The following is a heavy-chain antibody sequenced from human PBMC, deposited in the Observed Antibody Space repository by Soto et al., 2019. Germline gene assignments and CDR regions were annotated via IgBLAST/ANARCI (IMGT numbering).Heavy chain of an antibody. Sequence: QVQLQESDPGLVKPSETLSLTCTVSGGSISSYYWSWIRQPPGKALEWIGYVYYTGTTNYNPSLKSRVTISLDTSKNQFSLKLSSVTPADTAVYYCARDQQMGRLDPWGQGTLVTVSS. CDR2: VYYTGTT. V-gene: IGHV4-59*01. CDR1: GGSISSYY. J-gene: IGHJ5*02. CDR3: ARDQQMGRLDP. D-gene: IGHD6-13*01.